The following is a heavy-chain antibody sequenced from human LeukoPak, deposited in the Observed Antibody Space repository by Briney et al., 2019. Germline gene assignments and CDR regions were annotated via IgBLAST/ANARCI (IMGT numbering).Heavy chain of an antibody. Sequence: GGSLRLSCAASGFTFDDYAMHWVRQAPGKGLEWVSGISWNSGSIGYADSVKGRFTISRDNAKNSLYLQMNSLRAEDTALYYRAKGYCSSTSCYTLDYWGQGTLVTVSS. D-gene: IGHD2-2*01. CDR2: ISWNSGSI. CDR1: GFTFDDYA. J-gene: IGHJ4*02. CDR3: AKGYCSSTSCYTLDY. V-gene: IGHV3-9*01.